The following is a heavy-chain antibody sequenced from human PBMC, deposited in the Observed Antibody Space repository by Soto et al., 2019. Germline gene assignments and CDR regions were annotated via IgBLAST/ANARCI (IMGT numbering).Heavy chain of an antibody. J-gene: IGHJ5*02. CDR2: INHSGST. D-gene: IGHD2-15*01. V-gene: IGHV4-34*01. CDR1: GGSFSGYY. CDR3: ARGPRGYCSGGSCSSGGWFDP. Sequence: SETLSLTXAVYGGSFSGYYWSWIRQPPGKGLEWIGEINHSGSTNYNPSLKSRVTISVDTSKNQFSLKLSSVTAADTAVYYCARGPRGYCSGGSCSSGGWFDPWGQGTLVTVSS.